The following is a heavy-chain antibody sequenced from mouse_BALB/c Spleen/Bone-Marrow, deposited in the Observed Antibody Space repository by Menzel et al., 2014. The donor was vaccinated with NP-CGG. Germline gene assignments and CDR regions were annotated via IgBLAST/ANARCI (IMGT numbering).Heavy chain of an antibody. Sequence: EVMLVESGGGSVQPGGSRKLSCAASGFTFSSFGMHWVRQAPEKGLEWVAYISSGSSTIYYADTVKGRFTISRDNPKNALFLQMTSLRSEDTAMYYCASVSAWFAYWGQGTLVTVSA. CDR3: ASVSAWFAY. D-gene: IGHD3-1*01. V-gene: IGHV5-17*02. J-gene: IGHJ3*01. CDR1: GFTFSSFG. CDR2: ISSGSSTI.